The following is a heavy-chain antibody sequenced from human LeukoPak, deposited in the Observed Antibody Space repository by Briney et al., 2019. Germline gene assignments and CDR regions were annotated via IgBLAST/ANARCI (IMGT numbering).Heavy chain of an antibody. V-gene: IGHV3-23*01. CDR3: ESRKGAYYHLGEGYGMDV. CDR2: ISGSGGST. Sequence: PGGSLRLSCAASGFTFSSYAMSWVRQAPGKGLEWVSAISGSGGSTYYADSVKGRFTISRDNSKNTMYLQMNSLRAEDMAVYYCESRKGAYYHLGEGYGMDVWGQGTTVTVSS. J-gene: IGHJ6*02. CDR1: GFTFSSYA. D-gene: IGHD3-10*01.